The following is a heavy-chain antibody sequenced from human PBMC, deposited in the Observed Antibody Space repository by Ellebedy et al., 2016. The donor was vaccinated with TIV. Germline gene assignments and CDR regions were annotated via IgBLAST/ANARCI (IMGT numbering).Heavy chain of an antibody. CDR3: ATAYYGSGSYYAIVY. V-gene: IGHV1-46*01. Sequence: ASVKVSCXASGGTFSSYAISWVRQAPGQGLEWMGIINPSGGSTSYAQKFQGRVTMTEDTSTDTAYMELSSLRSEDTAVYYCATAYYGSGSYYAIVYWGQGTLVTVSS. CDR2: INPSGGST. D-gene: IGHD3-10*01. J-gene: IGHJ4*02. CDR1: GGTFSSYA.